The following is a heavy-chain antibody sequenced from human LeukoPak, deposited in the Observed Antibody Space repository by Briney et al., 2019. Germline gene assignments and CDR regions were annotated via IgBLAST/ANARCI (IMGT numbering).Heavy chain of an antibody. Sequence: PSETLSLTCAVYGGSFSYYYWAWIRQTPGRGVEGIGQINHSGSNNYNPSLMSRVNISVDTSKNQFSLKVRSVTAADTALYYCAREREESGAWYERPHFDYWGQGALVTVSS. D-gene: IGHD6-19*01. V-gene: IGHV4-34*01. CDR2: INHSGSN. J-gene: IGHJ4*02. CDR3: AREREESGAWYERPHFDY. CDR1: GGSFSYYY.